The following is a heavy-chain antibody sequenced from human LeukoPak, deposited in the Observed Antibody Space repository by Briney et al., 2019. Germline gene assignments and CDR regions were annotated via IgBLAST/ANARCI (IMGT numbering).Heavy chain of an antibody. V-gene: IGHV1-2*02. CDR1: GYTFTGYY. CDR2: INPNSGGT. D-gene: IGHD3-10*01. J-gene: IGHJ4*02. Sequence: ASVKVSCKASGYTFTGYYMHWVRQAPGQGLEWMGWINPNSGGTNYAQKFQGRVTMTRDTSISTAYMELSRLRSDDTAVYYCARLITMVRGVIKDYWGQGTLVTVSS. CDR3: ARLITMVRGVIKDY.